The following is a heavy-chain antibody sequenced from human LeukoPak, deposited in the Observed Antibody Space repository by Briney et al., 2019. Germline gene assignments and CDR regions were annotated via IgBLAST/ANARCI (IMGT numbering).Heavy chain of an antibody. CDR3: AGPPQAGPFDY. D-gene: IGHD6-19*01. CDR2: IKPDGSEK. J-gene: IGHJ4*02. CDR1: GFISSNYW. V-gene: IGHV3-7*01. Sequence: GGSLRLSCAASGFISSNYWLTWVRQAPGKGLEWVANIKPDGSEKNYVDSVKGRFTISRDNAKNSLYLQMSSLRAEDTAVYYCAGPPQAGPFDYWGQGTLVTVSS.